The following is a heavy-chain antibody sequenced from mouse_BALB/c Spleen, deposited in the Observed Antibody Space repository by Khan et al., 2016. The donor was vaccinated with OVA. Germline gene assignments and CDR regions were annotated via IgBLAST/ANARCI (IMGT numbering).Heavy chain of an antibody. CDR2: ISYSGST. V-gene: IGHV3-2*02. CDR1: GYSITSNYA. J-gene: IGHJ4*01. Sequence: EVKLEESGPGLVKPSQSLSLTCTVTGYSITSNYAWNWIRQFPGNKLEWMGYISYSGSTSNNPSIKSRISITRDTSKNQFFLQLNSVTTEDTATYYCARKNYYGYAVDYWGQGTSVTVSS. CDR3: ARKNYYGYAVDY. D-gene: IGHD1-1*01.